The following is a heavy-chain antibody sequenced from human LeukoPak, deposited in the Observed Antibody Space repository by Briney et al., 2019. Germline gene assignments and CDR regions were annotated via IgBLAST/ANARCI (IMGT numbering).Heavy chain of an antibody. Sequence: SSETLSLTCTVSGYSISSGFYWGWIRQPPGKGLEWIGSIYHSGSTYYNPSLKSRVTISVDTSKNQFSLKLSSVTAADTAVYYCARERPEYCSSTSCYGAFDIWGQGTMVTVSS. V-gene: IGHV4-38-2*02. CDR2: IYHSGST. CDR1: GYSISSGFY. D-gene: IGHD2-2*01. J-gene: IGHJ3*02. CDR3: ARERPEYCSSTSCYGAFDI.